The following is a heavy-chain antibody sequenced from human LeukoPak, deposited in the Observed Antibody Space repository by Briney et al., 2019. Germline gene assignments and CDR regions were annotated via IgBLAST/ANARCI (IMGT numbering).Heavy chain of an antibody. Sequence: SETLSLTCTVPGGSISSYYWSWIRQPPGKGLEWIGYIYYSGSNNYNPSLKSRVTISVDTSKTQFSLKLGSVTAADTAVYYCAREPYYYGSGSYTIDPWGQGTLVTVCS. D-gene: IGHD3-10*01. V-gene: IGHV4-59*01. CDR1: GGSISSYY. CDR3: AREPYYYGSGSYTIDP. CDR2: IYYSGSN. J-gene: IGHJ5*02.